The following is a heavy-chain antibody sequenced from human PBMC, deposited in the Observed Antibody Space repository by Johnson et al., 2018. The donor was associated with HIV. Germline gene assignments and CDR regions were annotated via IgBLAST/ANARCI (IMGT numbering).Heavy chain of an antibody. CDR2: IIRDATTS. Sequence: VQLVESGGALVQPGGSLRLSCAASGFTFSAYWMHWVRQAPGQGLVWVSRIIRDATTSIYADSVKARFTISRDNAKSTLYLQLDSLRAEDTAVYYCTTGLMSAFDMWGQGTMVTVSS. J-gene: IGHJ3*02. CDR3: TTGLMSAFDM. V-gene: IGHV3-74*02. D-gene: IGHD3-16*01. CDR1: GFTFSAYW.